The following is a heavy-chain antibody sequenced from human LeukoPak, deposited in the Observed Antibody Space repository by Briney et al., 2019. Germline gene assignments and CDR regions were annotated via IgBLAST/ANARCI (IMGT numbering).Heavy chain of an antibody. Sequence: PGGSLRLSCAVFGSGFPFSNAWMSWVRQAPGKGLEWVAVISYDGSNKYYADSVKGRFTISRDNSKNTLYLQMNSLRAEDTAVYYCARETGSAVGSTDFDYWGQGTLVTVSS. CDR2: ISYDGSNK. CDR1: GFPFSNAW. J-gene: IGHJ4*02. CDR3: ARETGSAVGSTDFDY. D-gene: IGHD4-17*01. V-gene: IGHV3-30-3*01.